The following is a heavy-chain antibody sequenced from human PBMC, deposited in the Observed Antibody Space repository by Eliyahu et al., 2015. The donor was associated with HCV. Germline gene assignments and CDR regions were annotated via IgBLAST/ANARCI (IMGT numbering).Heavy chain of an antibody. J-gene: IGHJ2*01. Sequence: EVQLVESGGGLVQPGGSLRLSCAASGFTFSSXSMNWGRQAPGKGLEXVXXISSSSSTIYYADSVKGRFTISRDNAKNSLYLQMNSLRAEDTAVYYCARHHPPHTYSGSYYEAWYFDLWGRGTLVTVSS. V-gene: IGHV3-48*01. CDR1: GFTFSSXS. CDR3: ARHHPPHTYSGSYYEAWYFDL. CDR2: ISSSSSTI. D-gene: IGHD1-26*01.